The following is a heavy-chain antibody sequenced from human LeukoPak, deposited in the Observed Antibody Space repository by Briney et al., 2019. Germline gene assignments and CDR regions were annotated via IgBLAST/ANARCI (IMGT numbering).Heavy chain of an antibody. Sequence: ASVKVSCKASGYTFTSYGISWVRQAPGQGLEWMGCISAYNGNTNYAQKLQGRVTMTTDTSTSTAYMELRSLRSDDTAVYYCARGGPEPVVPAAMPDPFDHWGQGTLVTVSS. CDR2: ISAYNGNT. CDR1: GYTFTSYG. V-gene: IGHV1-18*04. D-gene: IGHD2-2*01. CDR3: ARGGPEPVVPAAMPDPFDH. J-gene: IGHJ4*02.